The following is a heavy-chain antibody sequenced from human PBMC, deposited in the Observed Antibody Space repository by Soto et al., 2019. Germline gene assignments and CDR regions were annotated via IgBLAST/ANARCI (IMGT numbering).Heavy chain of an antibody. Sequence: EVQPLESGGGLVQPGGSLRLSCAASGFTFSSYAMSWVRQAPGKGLEWVSTISGSGGSTYYADSVKGRFTISRDNSKNTLYLQVNSLRAEDTAVYYCAKCSPRYSSGLKAYYFDYWGQGTLVTVSS. CDR1: GFTFSSYA. CDR2: ISGSGGST. D-gene: IGHD6-19*01. J-gene: IGHJ4*02. V-gene: IGHV3-23*01. CDR3: AKCSPRYSSGLKAYYFDY.